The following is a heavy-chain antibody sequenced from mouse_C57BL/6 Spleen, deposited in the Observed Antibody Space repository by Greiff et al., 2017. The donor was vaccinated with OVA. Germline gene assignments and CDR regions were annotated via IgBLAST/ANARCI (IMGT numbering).Heavy chain of an antibody. J-gene: IGHJ1*03. Sequence: QVQLKESGAELVRPGTSVKVSCKASGYAFTNYLIEWVKQRPGQGLEWIGVINPGSGGTNYNEKFKGKATLTADKSSSTAYMQLSSLTSEDSAVYFCARLGSNYVWYFDVWGTGTTVTVSS. CDR3: ARLGSNYVWYFDV. V-gene: IGHV1-54*01. CDR1: GYAFTNYL. D-gene: IGHD2-5*01. CDR2: INPGSGGT.